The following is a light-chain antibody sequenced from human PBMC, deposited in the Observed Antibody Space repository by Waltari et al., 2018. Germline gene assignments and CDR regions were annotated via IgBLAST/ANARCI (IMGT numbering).Light chain of an antibody. V-gene: IGKV1-39*01. Sequence: DIQMTQSPSSLSASVGDRVTITCRASRTISIYLKWYQQKPGKAPKLLIYTASTLQPGVPSRFSGSGYGTDFTLTISSLQPEDFATYYCQQSHSTPLTFGGGTKVEIK. CDR2: TAS. CDR3: QQSHSTPLT. CDR1: RTISIY. J-gene: IGKJ4*01.